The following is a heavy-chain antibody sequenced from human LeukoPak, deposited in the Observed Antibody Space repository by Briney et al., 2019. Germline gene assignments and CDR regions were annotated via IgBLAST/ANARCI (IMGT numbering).Heavy chain of an antibody. Sequence: GGSLRLSCAASGFTFSSYAMSWVRQAPGKGLEWVSAISGSGGSTYYADSVKGRFTISRDNSKNTLYLQMNSLRAEDTAVYYCAKDRDVGRYSIGYFDYWGQGTLVTVSS. J-gene: IGHJ4*02. CDR2: ISGSGGST. D-gene: IGHD3-9*01. CDR3: AKDRDVGRYSIGYFDY. V-gene: IGHV3-23*01. CDR1: GFTFSSYA.